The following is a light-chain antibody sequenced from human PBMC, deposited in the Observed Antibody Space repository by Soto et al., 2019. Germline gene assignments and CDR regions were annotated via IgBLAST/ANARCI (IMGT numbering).Light chain of an antibody. CDR2: LNSDGSH. V-gene: IGLV4-69*01. J-gene: IGLJ3*02. CDR1: SGHNSYA. CDR3: QTWSTDMRV. Sequence: QLVLTQPPSASASLGASVKLTCTLSSGHNSYAIAWHQQQPEKGPRYLMKLNSDGSHSKGDGIPDRFSGSSSGAERYLTISSLQSEDEADYYCQTWSTDMRVFGGWTKLNVL.